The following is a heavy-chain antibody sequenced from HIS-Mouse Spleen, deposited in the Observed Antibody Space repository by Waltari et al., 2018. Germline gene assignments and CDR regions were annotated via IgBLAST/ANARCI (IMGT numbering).Heavy chain of an antibody. CDR1: GRSIRSSSYY. CDR2: IYYSGST. D-gene: IGHD6-13*01. Sequence: QLQLQESGPGLVKPSETLSLTCTVSGRSIRSSSYYWGWFRPPRGKGLEWIGSIYYSGSTYYNPSLKSRVTISVDTSKNQFSLKLSSVTAADTAVYYCAREIPYSSSWYDWYFDLWGRGTLVTVSS. CDR3: AREIPYSSSWYDWYFDL. J-gene: IGHJ2*01. V-gene: IGHV4-39*07.